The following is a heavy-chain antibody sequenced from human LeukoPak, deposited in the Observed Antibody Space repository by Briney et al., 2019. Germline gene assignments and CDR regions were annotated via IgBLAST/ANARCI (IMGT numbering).Heavy chain of an antibody. J-gene: IGHJ4*02. V-gene: IGHV5-10-1*01. Sequence: GESLKISCKGSGYRFTSYWISWVRQMPGKGLEWMGRIDPSDSYTNYSPSFQGHVTISADKSISTAYLQWSSLKASDTARYYCARDYGSGSHATFDYWGQGTLVTVSS. D-gene: IGHD3-10*01. CDR2: IDPSDSYT. CDR3: ARDYGSGSHATFDY. CDR1: GYRFTSYW.